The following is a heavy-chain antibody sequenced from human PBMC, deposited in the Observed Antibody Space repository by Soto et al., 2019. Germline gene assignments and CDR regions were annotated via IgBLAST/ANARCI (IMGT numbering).Heavy chain of an antibody. CDR2: ISGSGGST. CDR1: GFTFSSYA. Sequence: PGGSLRLSCAASGFTFSSYAMSWVRQAPGKGLEWVSAISGSGGSTYYADSVKGRFTISRDNSKNTLYLQMNSLRAEDTAVYYCAKEFLSEWSKPSNRNWFAPWGQGTLVTVSS. V-gene: IGHV3-23*01. J-gene: IGHJ5*02. D-gene: IGHD3-3*01. CDR3: AKEFLSEWSKPSNRNWFAP.